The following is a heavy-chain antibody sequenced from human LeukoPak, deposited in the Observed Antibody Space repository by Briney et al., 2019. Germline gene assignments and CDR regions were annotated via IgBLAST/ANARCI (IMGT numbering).Heavy chain of an antibody. CDR3: VRVVGDSSSWGPRWFDP. CDR2: IYYSGST. Sequence: SETLSLTCTVSGGSISSYYWSWIRQPPGKGLEYIGYIYYSGSTNYNPSLKSRVTISVDTSKNQFSLKLSSVTAADTAVYYCVRVVGDSSSWGPRWFDPWGQGTLVTVSS. CDR1: GGSISSYY. J-gene: IGHJ5*02. V-gene: IGHV4-59*01. D-gene: IGHD6-13*01.